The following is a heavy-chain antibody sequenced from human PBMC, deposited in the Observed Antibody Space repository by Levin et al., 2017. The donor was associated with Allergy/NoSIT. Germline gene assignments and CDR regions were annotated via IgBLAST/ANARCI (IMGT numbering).Heavy chain of an antibody. CDR1: GFTFDDYA. D-gene: IGHD6-13*01. V-gene: IGHV3-9*01. CDR2: ISWNSGSI. J-gene: IGHJ6*02. Sequence: SLKISCAASGFTFDDYAMHWVRQAPGKGLEWVSGISWNSGSIGYADSVKGRFTISRDNAKNSLYLQMNSLRAEDTALYYCAKDMAAANYYYGMDVWGQGTTVTVSS. CDR3: AKDMAAANYYYGMDV.